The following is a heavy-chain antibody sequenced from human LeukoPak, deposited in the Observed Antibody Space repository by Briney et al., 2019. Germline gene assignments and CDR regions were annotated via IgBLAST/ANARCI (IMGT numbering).Heavy chain of an antibody. J-gene: IGHJ6*03. CDR1: GGTFSSYA. V-gene: IGHV1-69*05. D-gene: IGHD2-2*01. CDR3: ASEIIVVVPAARRVDYYYMDV. Sequence: ASVKVSCNASGGTFSSYAISWVRQAPGQGLEWMGRIIPIFGTANYAQKFQGRVTITTDESTSTAYMELSSLRSEDTAVYYCASEIIVVVPAARRVDYYYMDVWGKGTTVTVSS. CDR2: IIPIFGTA.